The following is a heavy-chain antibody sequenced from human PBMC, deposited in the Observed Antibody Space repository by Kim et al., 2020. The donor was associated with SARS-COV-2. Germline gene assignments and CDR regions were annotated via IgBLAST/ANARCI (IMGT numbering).Heavy chain of an antibody. V-gene: IGHV1-3*04. CDR1: GYTFTSYA. D-gene: IGHD6-19*01. Sequence: ASVKVSCKASGYTFTSYAMHWVRQAPGQRLEWMGWINTGNGNTKYSQKFQDSVTITRDTSASTVYMELSSLRSEDTAVYYCGSRPGIAVAGLDYWGQGTL. CDR3: GSRPGIAVAGLDY. CDR2: INTGNGNT. J-gene: IGHJ4*02.